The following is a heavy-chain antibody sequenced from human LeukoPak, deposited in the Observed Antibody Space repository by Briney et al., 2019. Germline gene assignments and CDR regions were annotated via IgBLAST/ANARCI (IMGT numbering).Heavy chain of an antibody. J-gene: IGHJ4*02. Sequence: SETLSLTCTVSGGSISSYYWSWIRQPPGKGLEWIGYIYYSGSTNYNPSLKSRVTISVDTSKNQFSLKLSSVTAADTAVYYCARHDPYCGGDCPTPDYWGQGTLVTVSS. D-gene: IGHD2-21*02. CDR2: IYYSGST. V-gene: IGHV4-59*08. CDR3: ARHDPYCGGDCPTPDY. CDR1: GGSISSYY.